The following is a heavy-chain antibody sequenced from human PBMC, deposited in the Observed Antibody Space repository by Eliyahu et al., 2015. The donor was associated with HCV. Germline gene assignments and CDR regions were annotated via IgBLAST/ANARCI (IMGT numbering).Heavy chain of an antibody. CDR2: IDWDDDK. CDR3: ARERTTGTAHDSFHI. J-gene: IGHJ3*02. CDR1: GFSLNTSGMR. Sequence: QVTLKESGPALVKPTQTLTLTCTFSGFSLNTSGMRVSWIRQPPGKALEWLARIDWDDDKFYNTSLKTRLTISKDTSKNQVVLTMTNMDPVDTATYYCARERTTGTAHDSFHIWGQGTMVTVSS. V-gene: IGHV2-70*04. D-gene: IGHD4-17*01.